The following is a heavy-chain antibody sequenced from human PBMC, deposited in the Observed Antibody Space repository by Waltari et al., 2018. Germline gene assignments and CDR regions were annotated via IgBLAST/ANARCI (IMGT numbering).Heavy chain of an antibody. CDR2: IKQDGSAK. CDR1: GFTFGDYN. D-gene: IGHD3-9*01. CDR3: ARTIGGGAFDL. Sequence: EMLLVESGGGLVKPGESLRLSCRGSGFTFGDYNMHWVRQAPGKGLEWLANIKQDGSAKYYVDSLKGRFTISRDNAKNSLYLQMNSLTAEDTAVYYCARTIGGGAFDLWGQGTMVTVSS. J-gene: IGHJ3*01. V-gene: IGHV3-7*01.